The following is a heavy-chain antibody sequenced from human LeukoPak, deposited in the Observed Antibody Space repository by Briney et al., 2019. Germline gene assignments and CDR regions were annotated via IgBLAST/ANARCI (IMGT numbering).Heavy chain of an antibody. CDR3: ASSWYSKN. V-gene: IGHV3-48*01. CDR2: ISSSSSTI. CDR1: GFTFSNHG. J-gene: IGHJ4*02. D-gene: IGHD6-13*01. Sequence: GGSLRLSCAASGFTFSNHGMNWVRQAPGKGLEWVSYISSSSSTIYYADSVKGRFTISRDNAKDSLYLQMNSLRAEDTAVYYCASSWYSKNWGQGTLVTVSS.